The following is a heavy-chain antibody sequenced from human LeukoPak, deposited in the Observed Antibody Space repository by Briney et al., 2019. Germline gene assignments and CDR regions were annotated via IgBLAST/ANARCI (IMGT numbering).Heavy chain of an antibody. CDR3: AKDARGYCTNGVCYVFDY. CDR2: IWYDGSNK. V-gene: IGHV3-33*06. CDR1: GFTFSSYG. J-gene: IGHJ4*02. Sequence: GGSLRLSCAASGFTFSSYGMHWVRQAPGKGLAWVAVIWYDGSNKYYADSVKGRFTISRDNSKNTLYLQMNSLRAEDTAVYHCAKDARGYCTNGVCYVFDYWGQGTLVTVSS. D-gene: IGHD2-8*01.